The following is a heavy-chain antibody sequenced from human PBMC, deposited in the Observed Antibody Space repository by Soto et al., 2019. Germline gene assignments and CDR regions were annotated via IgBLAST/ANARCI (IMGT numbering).Heavy chain of an antibody. V-gene: IGHV3-33*01. CDR3: ARERWPAAFTYYYYYGMDV. Sequence: PGGSLRLSCAASGFTFSSYGMHWVRQAPGKGLEWVAVIWYDGSNKYYADSVKGRLTISRDNSKNTLYLQMNSLRAEDTAVYYCARERWPAAFTYYYYYGMDVWGQGTTVTVSS. CDR2: IWYDGSNK. D-gene: IGHD2-2*01. J-gene: IGHJ6*02. CDR1: GFTFSSYG.